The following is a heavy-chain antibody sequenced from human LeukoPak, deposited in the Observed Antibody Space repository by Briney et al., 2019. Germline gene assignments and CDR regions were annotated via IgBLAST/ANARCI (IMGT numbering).Heavy chain of an antibody. D-gene: IGHD6-25*01. V-gene: IGHV3-23*01. Sequence: QTTGSLRLSCSASGLTFSSYALTWVGPAPGSGLQLVAAIGGSGDTTYHADSVRGRFTISRDNSKNTLYLQMNSLRAEDTAVYYCAKDLSFVLRGSPFYFDYWGQGTLVTVSS. CDR3: AKDLSFVLRGSPFYFDY. CDR2: IGGSGDTT. CDR1: GLTFSSYA. J-gene: IGHJ4*02.